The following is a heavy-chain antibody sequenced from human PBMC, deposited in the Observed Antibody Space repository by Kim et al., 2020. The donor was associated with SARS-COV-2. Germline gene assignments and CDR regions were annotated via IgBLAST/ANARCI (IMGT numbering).Heavy chain of an antibody. CDR2: IGGSGSPI. V-gene: IGHV3-48*03. Sequence: GGSLRLSCVVSGFTFSSYEMNWVRQAPGKGLEWVSYIGGSGSPIYYTDSVKGRFTISRDNAKNSLYLQMSSLRAEDTGVYYCVTSRGVRGSGGQRTLVTVSS. CDR3: VTSRGVRGS. J-gene: IGHJ4*02. D-gene: IGHD3-10*01. CDR1: GFTFSSYE.